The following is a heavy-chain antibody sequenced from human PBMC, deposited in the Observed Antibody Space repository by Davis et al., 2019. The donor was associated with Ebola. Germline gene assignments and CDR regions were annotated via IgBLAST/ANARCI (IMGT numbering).Heavy chain of an antibody. Sequence: PSETLSLTCTVSGGSISSGDYYWSWIRQPPGKGLEWIGYIYNSGSTYYNPSLKGRVTIPVETSKNQFSLKLDSVTAADTAVYYCPRRGDGGDYFFYYGLGVWGQGTTVTVSS. CDR1: GGSISSGDYY. V-gene: IGHV4-30-4*01. CDR3: PRRGDGGDYFFYYGLGV. J-gene: IGHJ6*02. CDR2: IYNSGST. D-gene: IGHD3-16*01.